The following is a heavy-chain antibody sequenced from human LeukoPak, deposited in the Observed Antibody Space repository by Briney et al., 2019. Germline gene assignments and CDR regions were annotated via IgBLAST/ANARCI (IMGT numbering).Heavy chain of an antibody. V-gene: IGHV1-69*04. CDR1: GGTFSSYA. Sequence: ASVKVSCKASGGTFSSYAISWVRQAPGRGLEWMGRIIPIFGIANYAQKFQGRVTITADKSTSTAYMELSSLRSEDTAVYYCARAGEDIVVVPEWFDPWGQGTLVTVSS. D-gene: IGHD2-2*01. CDR2: IIPIFGIA. J-gene: IGHJ5*02. CDR3: ARAGEDIVVVPEWFDP.